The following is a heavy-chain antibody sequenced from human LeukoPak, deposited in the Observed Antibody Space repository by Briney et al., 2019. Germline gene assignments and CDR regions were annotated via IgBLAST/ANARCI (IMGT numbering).Heavy chain of an antibody. Sequence: GGSLRLSCAASGFTFSSYEMNWVRQAPGKGLEWVSVIYSGGSTYYADSVKGRFTISRDNSKNTLYLQMNSLRAEDTAVYYCARDKGYYDIEAIWGQGTLVTVSS. CDR2: IYSGGST. CDR3: ARDKGYYDIEAI. J-gene: IGHJ4*02. D-gene: IGHD3-22*01. V-gene: IGHV3-53*01. CDR1: GFTFSSYE.